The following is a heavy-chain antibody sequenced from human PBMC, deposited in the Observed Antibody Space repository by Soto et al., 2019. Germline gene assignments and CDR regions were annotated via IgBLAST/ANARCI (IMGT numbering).Heavy chain of an antibody. J-gene: IGHJ4*02. CDR1: GGSISSGGYY. CDR2: IYYSGST. V-gene: IGHV4-31*03. CDR3: ARDRNYYDSSGPNFDY. Sequence: PSETLSLTCTVSGGSISSGGYYWSWIRQHPGKGLEWIGYIYYSGSTYYNPSLKSRVTISVDTSKNQFSLKLSSVTAADTAVYYCARDRNYYDSSGPNFDYWGQGTLVTVSS. D-gene: IGHD3-22*01.